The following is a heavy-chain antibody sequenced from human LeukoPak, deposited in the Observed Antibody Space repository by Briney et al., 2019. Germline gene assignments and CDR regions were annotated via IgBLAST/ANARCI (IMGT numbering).Heavy chain of an antibody. CDR1: GYSFTSYW. V-gene: IGHV5-51*01. CDR2: IYPGDSDT. J-gene: IGHJ4*02. Sequence: GESLKISCRGSGYSFTSYWIGWVRQMPGKGLEWMGIIYPGDSDTRYSPSFQGQVTISADKSISTAYLQWSSLKASDTAMYYCARVYYYDSSGYYAHFDYWGQGTLVTVSS. CDR3: ARVYYYDSSGYYAHFDY. D-gene: IGHD3-22*01.